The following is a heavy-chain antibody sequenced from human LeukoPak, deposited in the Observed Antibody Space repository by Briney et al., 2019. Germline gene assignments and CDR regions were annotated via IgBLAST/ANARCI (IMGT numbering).Heavy chain of an antibody. V-gene: IGHV3-21*01. CDR2: ISSTSDYI. CDR3: ASLHDIVVVPPATIDY. Sequence: GGSLRLSCAASGFTFGSYSMNWVRQAPGKGLEWVSIISSTSDYIYYADSVKGRFTISRDNAKNSLYLQMNSLRAEDTAVYYCASLHDIVVVPPATIDYWGQGTLVTVSS. CDR1: GFTFGSYS. D-gene: IGHD2-2*01. J-gene: IGHJ4*02.